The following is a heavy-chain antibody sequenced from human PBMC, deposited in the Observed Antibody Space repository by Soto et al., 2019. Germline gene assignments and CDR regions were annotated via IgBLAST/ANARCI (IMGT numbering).Heavy chain of an antibody. D-gene: IGHD1-1*01. CDR2: IKQHGTET. CDR3: ARWEHGYFQI. CDR1: GFSFSSHW. J-gene: IGHJ1*01. Sequence: EVQLVESGGGLVQPGGSLGLSCAASGFSFSSHWMSWVRQAPGRGPQWVALIKQHGTETYYVDSVKGRFTISRDDAKNTVYLHMNSLRAEDTAVYYCARWEHGYFQIWGQGTLVTVSS. V-gene: IGHV3-7*03.